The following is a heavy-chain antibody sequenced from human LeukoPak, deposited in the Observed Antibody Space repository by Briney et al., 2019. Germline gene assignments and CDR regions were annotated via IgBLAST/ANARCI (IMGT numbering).Heavy chain of an antibody. CDR3: ARMGFPNWNDAPFDY. CDR1: GFTSSSYA. CDR2: ISYDGSNK. J-gene: IGHJ4*02. D-gene: IGHD1-1*01. V-gene: IGHV3-30*04. Sequence: GRSLRLSCAASGFTSSSYAMHWVRQAPGKGLEWVAVISYDGSNKYYADSVKGRFTISRDNSMNTLYLQMNSLRAEDTAVYYCARMGFPNWNDAPFDYWGQGTLVTVSS.